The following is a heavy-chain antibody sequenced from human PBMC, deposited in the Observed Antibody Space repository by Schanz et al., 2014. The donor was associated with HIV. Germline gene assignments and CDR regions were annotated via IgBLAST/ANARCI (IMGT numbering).Heavy chain of an antibody. CDR3: ARSPFYGMDV. V-gene: IGHV3-48*02. J-gene: IGHJ6*02. CDR2: VSGYNI. Sequence: VQLVQSGGGLVQPGGSLRLSCAASGFTLKSFTMTWVRQAPGKGLEWVSTVSGYNIFYSDSVIARFTVTSDDGQNSMHLQINRLRDEDAAVYYCARSPFYGMDVWGQGTPVTVSS. CDR1: GFTLKSFT.